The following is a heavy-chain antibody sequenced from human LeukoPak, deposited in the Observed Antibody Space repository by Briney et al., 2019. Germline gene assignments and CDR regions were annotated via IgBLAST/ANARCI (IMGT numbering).Heavy chain of an antibody. Sequence: ASVKVSCKASGYTFTGYYMRWVRQAPGQGLEWMGWINPNSGGTNYAQKFQGWVTMTRDTSISTAYMELSRLRSDDTAVYYCARGSGVGYYYYYYGMDVWGQGTTVTVSS. CDR3: ARGSGVGYYYYYYGMDV. J-gene: IGHJ6*02. D-gene: IGHD1-14*01. CDR1: GYTFTGYY. CDR2: INPNSGGT. V-gene: IGHV1-2*04.